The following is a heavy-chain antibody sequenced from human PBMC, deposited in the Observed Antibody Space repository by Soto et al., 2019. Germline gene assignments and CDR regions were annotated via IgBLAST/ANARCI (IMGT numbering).Heavy chain of an antibody. Sequence: GESLNISFKGSGYTFTNYWIGWVRQMPGKGREWMGIIYPGYSDTRWNPSFQGQFTIPPDKPTPPPSLRWPSPKAWDTAIFSCAASIFYYGMDVWGQGPTVTVSS. CDR2: IYPGYSDT. V-gene: IGHV5-51*04. J-gene: IGHJ6*02. CDR3: AASIFYYGMDV. CDR1: GYTFTNYW.